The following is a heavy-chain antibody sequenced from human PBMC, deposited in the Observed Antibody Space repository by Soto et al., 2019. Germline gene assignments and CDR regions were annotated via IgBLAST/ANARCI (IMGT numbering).Heavy chain of an antibody. D-gene: IGHD5-18*01. J-gene: IGHJ4*02. Sequence: QVQLVQSGAEVREPGASVKVSCKASGYTFTNYGVSWVRQAPGKGLEWMGWIGGYKVNTNSEQKLQVRATWTADTCTSTAYMELRSLRSDDTAVYYCAPHTLDTGMPSGYWGQGTQVTVSS. CDR2: IGGYKVNT. CDR3: APHTLDTGMPSGY. CDR1: GYTFTNYG. V-gene: IGHV1-18*01.